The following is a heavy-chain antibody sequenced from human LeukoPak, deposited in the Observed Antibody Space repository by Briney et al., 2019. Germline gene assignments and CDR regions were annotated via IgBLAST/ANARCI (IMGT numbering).Heavy chain of an antibody. CDR1: GGTFSSYA. D-gene: IGHD6-13*01. CDR3: ARDGIAAAGFGY. V-gene: IGHV1-69*05. Sequence: GSSVKVSCKASGGTFSSYAISWVRQAPGQGLEWMGRIIPIFGTANYAQKFQGRVTITTDESMSTAYMELSSLRSEDTAVYYCARDGIAAAGFGYWGQGTLVTVSS. J-gene: IGHJ4*02. CDR2: IIPIFGTA.